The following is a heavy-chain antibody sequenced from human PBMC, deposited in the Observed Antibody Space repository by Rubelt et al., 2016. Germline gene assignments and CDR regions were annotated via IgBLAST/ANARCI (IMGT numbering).Heavy chain of an antibody. CDR1: GYTFTNYA. CDR3: ARELSGSYLDY. CDR2: INAGNGNT. Sequence: QVQLVQSGAEVKKPGASVKVSCKASGYTFTNYAMHWVRQAPGQRLEWMGWINAGNGNTKYSQNFQGRVTITRDTSASTTDMELGSLRSEDTAVYYCARELSGSYLDYWGQGTLVTVSS. D-gene: IGHD6-19*01. J-gene: IGHJ4*02. V-gene: IGHV1-3*01.